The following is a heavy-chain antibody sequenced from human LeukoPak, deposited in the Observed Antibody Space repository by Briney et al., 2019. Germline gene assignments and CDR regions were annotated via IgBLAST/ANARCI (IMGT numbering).Heavy chain of an antibody. V-gene: IGHV1-46*01. D-gene: IGHD5-18*01. CDR3: ARGAAMAKDYYYYYMDV. CDR2: INPSGGST. CDR1: GYTFTSYY. J-gene: IGHJ6*03. Sequence: GASVKVSCKASGYTFTSYYMHWVRQAPGQGLEWMGIINPSGGSTSYAQKFQGRVTMTRDMSTSTVYMELSSLRSEDTAVYYCARGAAMAKDYYYYYMDVWGKGTTVTVSS.